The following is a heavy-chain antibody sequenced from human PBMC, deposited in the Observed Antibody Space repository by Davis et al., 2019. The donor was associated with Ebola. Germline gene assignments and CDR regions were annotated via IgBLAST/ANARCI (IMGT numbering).Heavy chain of an antibody. V-gene: IGHV5-51*01. J-gene: IGHJ3*02. D-gene: IGHD2-21*02. Sequence: PGGSLRLSCKGSGYSFTSYWIGWVRQMPGKGLEWMGIIYPGDSDTRYSPSFQGQVTISADKSISTAYLQWSSLKASDTAMYYCARRTSPLLFSAFDIWGQGTMVTVSS. CDR2: IYPGDSDT. CDR3: ARRTSPLLFSAFDI. CDR1: GYSFTSYW.